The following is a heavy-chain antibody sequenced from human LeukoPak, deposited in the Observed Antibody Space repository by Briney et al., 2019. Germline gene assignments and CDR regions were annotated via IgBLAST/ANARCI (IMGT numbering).Heavy chain of an antibody. D-gene: IGHD2-15*01. CDR1: GGSTSSYY. Sequence: SETLSLTCTVSGGSTSSYYWSWIRQPPGKGLEWIGYIYYSGSTNYNPSLKSRVTISVDTSKNQFSLKLSSVTAADTAVYYCARRRVVVVAATVPSLKRYWYFDLWGRGTLVTVSS. CDR3: ARRRVVVVAATVPSLKRYWYFDL. V-gene: IGHV4-59*12. CDR2: IYYSGST. J-gene: IGHJ2*01.